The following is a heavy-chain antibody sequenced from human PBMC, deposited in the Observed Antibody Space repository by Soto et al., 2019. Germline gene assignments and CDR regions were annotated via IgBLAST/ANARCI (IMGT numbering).Heavy chain of an antibody. CDR3: VRRQQWLGYFDY. CDR1: GGSTSSYY. V-gene: IGHV4-59*01. D-gene: IGHD6-19*01. Sequence: SETLSLTCTVSGGSTSSYYWTWIRQPPGKGLEWIGHIYSSGSTNYHTALRSRVSISLDTTKNQFSLTLSSVTAADTAVYYCVRRQQWLGYFDYWGQGALVTVSS. J-gene: IGHJ4*02. CDR2: IYSSGST.